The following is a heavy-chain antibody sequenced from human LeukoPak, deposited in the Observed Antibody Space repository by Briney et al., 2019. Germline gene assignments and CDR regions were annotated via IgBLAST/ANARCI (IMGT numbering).Heavy chain of an antibody. D-gene: IGHD3-10*01. J-gene: IGHJ6*03. CDR2: INHSGST. CDR3: ARGRSRLITMVRGVKPYYMDV. CDR1: GGSFSGYY. V-gene: IGHV4-34*01. Sequence: SETLSLTCAVYGGSFSGYYWSWIRQPPGKGLDWIGEINHSGSTNYNPSLKSRVTISVDTSKNQFSLKLSSVTAADTAVYYWARGRSRLITMVRGVKPYYMDVWGKGTTVTVSS.